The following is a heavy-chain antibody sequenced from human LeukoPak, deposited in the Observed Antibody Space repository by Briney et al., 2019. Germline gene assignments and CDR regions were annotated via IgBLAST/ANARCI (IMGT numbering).Heavy chain of an antibody. CDR2: LRGNGDT. J-gene: IGHJ6*02. Sequence: GGSLTLSCVASGFTFSTYAMSWVREAPARGLEWVSSLRGNGDTFYADSVKGRFTISRHNSKNTLYLQMNSLRAEDTAVYYCARDSGYGMDVWGQGTTVTVSS. D-gene: IGHD6-25*01. CDR3: ARDSGYGMDV. CDR1: GFTFSTYA. V-gene: IGHV3-53*04.